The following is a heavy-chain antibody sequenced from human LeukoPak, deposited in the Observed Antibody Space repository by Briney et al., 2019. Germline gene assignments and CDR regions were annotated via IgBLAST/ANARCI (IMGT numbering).Heavy chain of an antibody. J-gene: IGHJ4*02. Sequence: KPSETLSLTCSVSGASTTSYYWNWIRQAPGKGLEWIGYIYSDGTTSYSPSLRSRVTISIDTSRNQFSLKLSSVTAADAAVYYCATDTRSYDTSGYYYFDYWGQGALVTVSS. CDR1: GASTTSYY. V-gene: IGHV4-59*01. CDR2: IYSDGTT. D-gene: IGHD3-22*01. CDR3: ATDTRSYDTSGYYYFDY.